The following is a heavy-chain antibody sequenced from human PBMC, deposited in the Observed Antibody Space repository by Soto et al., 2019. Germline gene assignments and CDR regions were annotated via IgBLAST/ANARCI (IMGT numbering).Heavy chain of an antibody. CDR3: ARELTYSSSSYFDY. D-gene: IGHD6-13*01. CDR2: ISYDGSNK. V-gene: IGHV3-30-3*01. J-gene: IGHJ4*02. Sequence: GGSLRLSCAASGFTFSSFAMHWVRQAPGKGLEWVAVISYDGSNKYYADSVKGRFTISRDNSKNTLYLQMNSLRAEDTAVYYCARELTYSSSSYFDYWGQGTLVTVSS. CDR1: GFTFSSFA.